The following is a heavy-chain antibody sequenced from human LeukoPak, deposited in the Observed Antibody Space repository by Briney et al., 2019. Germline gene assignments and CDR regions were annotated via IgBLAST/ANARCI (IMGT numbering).Heavy chain of an antibody. CDR2: INPSGGST. Sequence: ASVKVSCKASGYTFTSYYIHWVRQAPGQGLEWMGIINPSGGSTSYARKFQGRVTMTRDTSTSTVYMELSSLRSEDTAVYYCARDSAMVRGRPYYFDYWGQGTLVTVSS. D-gene: IGHD3-10*01. J-gene: IGHJ4*02. V-gene: IGHV1-46*01. CDR1: GYTFTSYY. CDR3: ARDSAMVRGRPYYFDY.